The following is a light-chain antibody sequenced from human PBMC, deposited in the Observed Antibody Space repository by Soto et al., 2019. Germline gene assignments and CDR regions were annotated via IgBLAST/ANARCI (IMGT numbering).Light chain of an antibody. J-gene: IGKJ1*01. Sequence: ILSTPAPATRSVPPGERSCLPWLASQSVVTTLAWYQQQPGQAPRLLIYGAYTRAAIIPARFSGSGSGTEFTLTISSLQSEDFAVYYCQQYNKWPRAFGRGTKVDIK. CDR2: GAY. CDR1: QSVVTT. CDR3: QQYNKWPRA. V-gene: IGKV3-15*01.